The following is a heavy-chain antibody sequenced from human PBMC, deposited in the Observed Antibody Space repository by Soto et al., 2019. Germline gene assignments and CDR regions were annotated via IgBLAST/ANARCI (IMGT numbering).Heavy chain of an antibody. CDR3: ARLYTYGYYHFDH. Sequence: PSETLSLTCTVSGDSISGGNYDWTWIRQHPGRGLEWIGYIYYTGTTHYSPSLQSRVTMSVDTSKNQISLTLTSLTPADTSVYFCARLYTYGYYHFDHWGQGTLVTVSS. J-gene: IGHJ4*02. CDR2: IYYTGTT. CDR1: GDSISGGNYD. D-gene: IGHD3-22*01. V-gene: IGHV4-31*03.